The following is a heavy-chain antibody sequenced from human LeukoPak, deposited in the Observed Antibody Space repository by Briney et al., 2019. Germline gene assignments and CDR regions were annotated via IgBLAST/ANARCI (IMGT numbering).Heavy chain of an antibody. CDR2: INPSGGST. J-gene: IGHJ4*02. CDR3: ARVYYDSSGYSSGEDY. Sequence: ASVKVSCKASGYSFTSYYMHWVRQAPRQGLEWMGIINPSGGSTSYAQKFQGRVTMTRDMSTSTVYMELSSLRSEDTAVYYCARVYYDSSGYSSGEDYWGQGTLVTVSS. V-gene: IGHV1-46*01. CDR1: GYSFTSYY. D-gene: IGHD3-22*01.